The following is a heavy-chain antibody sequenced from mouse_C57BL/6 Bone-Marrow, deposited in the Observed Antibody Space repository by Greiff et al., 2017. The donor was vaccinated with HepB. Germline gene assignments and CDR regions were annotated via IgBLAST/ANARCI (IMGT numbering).Heavy chain of an antibody. CDR1: GYSFTGNY. Sequence: EVQLQQSGPELVKPGASVKISCKASGYSFTGNYMNWVKQSPEKSLEWIGEINPSTGGTTYNQKFKAKATLTVDKSSSTAYMQLKSLTSEDSAVYYCARSYDSHYAMDYWGQGTSVTVSS. V-gene: IGHV1-42*01. J-gene: IGHJ4*01. CDR2: INPSTGGT. CDR3: ARSYDSHYAMDY. D-gene: IGHD2-4*01.